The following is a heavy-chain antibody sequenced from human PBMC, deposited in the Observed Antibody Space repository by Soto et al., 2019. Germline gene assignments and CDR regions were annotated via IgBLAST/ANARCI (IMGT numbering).Heavy chain of an antibody. V-gene: IGHV3-30*18. CDR1: GFTFNIYG. CDR3: AKDQASGQGSFDS. J-gene: IGHJ4*02. Sequence: VKLVESGGGGVQPGGSLRLSCAASGFTFNIYGMHWVRRAPAKGLEWVSLISYDGSNQYYADSVKVRFTISRDNSKNTLFLQMNSLRADDTAVYYCAKDQASGQGSFDSWGQGTLVTVSS. CDR2: ISYDGSNQ.